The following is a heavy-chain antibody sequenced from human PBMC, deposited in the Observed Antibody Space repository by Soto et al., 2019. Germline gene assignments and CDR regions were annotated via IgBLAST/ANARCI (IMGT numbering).Heavy chain of an antibody. CDR1: GYSFTSYW. J-gene: IGHJ3*02. D-gene: IGHD1-7*01. V-gene: IGHV5-51*01. CDR3: ARSPRYNWNYGALDI. CDR2: IYPGDSDT. Sequence: GESLKISCKGSGYSFTSYWIGWVRQMPGKGLEWMGIIYPGDSDTRYSPSFQGQVTISADKSISTAYLQWSSLKASDTAMYYCARSPRYNWNYGALDIWGQGTMVTVS.